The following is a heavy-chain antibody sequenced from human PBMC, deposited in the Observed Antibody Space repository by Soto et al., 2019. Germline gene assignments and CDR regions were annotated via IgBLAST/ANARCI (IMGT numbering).Heavy chain of an antibody. J-gene: IGHJ6*02. CDR2: IIPIFGTA. CDR3: ASGGVGGGYYYYYYGMDV. Sequence: QVQLVQSGAEVKKPGSSVKVSCKASGGTFSSYAISWVRQAPGQGLEWMGGIIPIFGTANYVQKFQGRVTITADESTSTAYMELSSLRSEDTAVYYCASGGVGGGYYYYYYGMDVWGQGTTVTVSS. D-gene: IGHD3-16*01. V-gene: IGHV1-69*01. CDR1: GGTFSSYA.